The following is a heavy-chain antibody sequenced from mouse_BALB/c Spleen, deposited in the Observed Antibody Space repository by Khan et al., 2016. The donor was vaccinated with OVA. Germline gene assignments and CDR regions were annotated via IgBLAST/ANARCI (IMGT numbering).Heavy chain of an antibody. CDR3: TRSGYGAFAY. Sequence: QVQLKESGAELVKPGASVRLSCKASGYTFTSYYLYWVKQRPGHGLEWIGDINPSNGGTNFNENFKTKATLTVDKSSSTAYMQLSSLTSAYSAVCYCTRSGYGAFAYWGQGTLVTVSA. D-gene: IGHD1-1*02. V-gene: IGHV1S81*02. CDR2: INPSNGGT. J-gene: IGHJ3*01. CDR1: GYTFTSYY.